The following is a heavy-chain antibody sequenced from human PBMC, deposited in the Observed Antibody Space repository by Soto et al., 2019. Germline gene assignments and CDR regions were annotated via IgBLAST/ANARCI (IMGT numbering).Heavy chain of an antibody. CDR3: ASRAARIDY. Sequence: SETLSLTCAFYGGSFSGYYWIWIRQPPGKGLEWIGEINHSGSTNYNPSLKSRVTITVDTSKNQFSLKLSSVTAADTAVYYCASRAARIDYWGQGTLVTVSS. J-gene: IGHJ4*02. V-gene: IGHV4-34*01. CDR1: GGSFSGYY. D-gene: IGHD6-6*01. CDR2: INHSGST.